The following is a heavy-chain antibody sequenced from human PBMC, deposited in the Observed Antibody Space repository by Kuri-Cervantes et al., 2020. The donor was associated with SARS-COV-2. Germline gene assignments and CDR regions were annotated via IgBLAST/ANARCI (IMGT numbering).Heavy chain of an antibody. CDR2: INPSGGST. Sequence: ASVKVSCNASGYTFTSYYMHWVRQAPGQGLEWMGIINPSGGSTSYAQKFQGRVTMTRDTSTSTVYMELSSLRSEETAVYYCARDRRDGYNYYYYYGMDVWGQGTTVTVSS. CDR3: ARDRRDGYNYYYYYGMDV. CDR1: GYTFTSYY. V-gene: IGHV1-46*01. D-gene: IGHD5-24*01. J-gene: IGHJ6*02.